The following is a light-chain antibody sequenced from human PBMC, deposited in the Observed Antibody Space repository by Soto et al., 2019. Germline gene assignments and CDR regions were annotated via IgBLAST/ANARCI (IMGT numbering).Light chain of an antibody. CDR2: TAS. CDR1: QGISSS. V-gene: IGKV1-9*01. Sequence: DLQLTQSPSFLSASVGDRVTITCRASQGISSSLAWYQQKPGKAPKLLHYTASNLQSGVPSRFSGYGSGTEFNLTISGQQPEDFATYFCQQLNDYPITFGQGKRLENK. J-gene: IGKJ5*01. CDR3: QQLNDYPIT.